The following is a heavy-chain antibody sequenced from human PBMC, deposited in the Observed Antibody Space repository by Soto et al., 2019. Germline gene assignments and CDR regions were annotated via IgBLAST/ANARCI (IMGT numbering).Heavy chain of an antibody. CDR1: SGSISSSNW. D-gene: IGHD2-8*01. CDR3: ARAPAGVEMGPFDY. J-gene: IGHJ4*02. V-gene: IGHV4-4*02. Sequence: SETLSLTCAVSSGSISSSNWWSWVRQPPGKGLEWIGEIYHSGSTNYNPSLKSRVTISVDKSKNQFSLKLSSVTAADTAVYYCARAPAGVEMGPFDYWGQGTLVTVSS. CDR2: IYHSGST.